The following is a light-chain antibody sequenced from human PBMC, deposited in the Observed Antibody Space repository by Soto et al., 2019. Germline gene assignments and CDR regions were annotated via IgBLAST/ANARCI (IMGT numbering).Light chain of an antibody. CDR2: LEGSGSY. V-gene: IGLV4-60*03. CDR3: ETWDSNTHAV. Sequence: QSVLTQSSSASASLGSSVKLTCTLSSGHSSYIIAWHQQQPGKAPRYLMKLEGSGSYNKGSGVPDRFSGSSSGADRYLTISNLQSEDEADYYCETWDSNTHAVFGGGTQLTV. CDR1: SGHSSYI. J-gene: IGLJ7*01.